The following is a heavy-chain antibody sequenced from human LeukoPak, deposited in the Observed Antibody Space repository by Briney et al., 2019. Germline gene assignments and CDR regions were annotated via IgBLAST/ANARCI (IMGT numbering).Heavy chain of an antibody. D-gene: IGHD3-3*01. J-gene: IGHJ4*02. CDR3: ARDYDFWSGYYSPTRGYFSY. CDR1: GFTFSGSG. CDR2: IRYDGSNK. V-gene: IGHV3-30*02. Sequence: GGSLRLSCAASGFTFSGSGMHWVRQAPGKGLEWVTLIRYDGSNKYYTDSVKGRFTISRDNSKNTLYLQMDSLRAEDTAVYYCARDYDFWSGYYSPTRGYFSYWGQGTLVTVSS.